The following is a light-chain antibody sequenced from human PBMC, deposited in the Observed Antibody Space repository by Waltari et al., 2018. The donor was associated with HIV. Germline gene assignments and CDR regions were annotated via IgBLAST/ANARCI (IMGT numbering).Light chain of an antibody. Sequence: QSALTQPASVSGSPGQSITISCTGTSSNVGSDDLVSWYQQHPGEAPKLIIYEVTKRPSGVSNRFSGSNSGNTASLTISGLQAEDEADYYCCSFPRSSIRYVFGTGTKVTVL. J-gene: IGLJ1*01. CDR1: SSNVGSDDL. V-gene: IGLV2-23*02. CDR3: CSFPRSSIRYV. CDR2: EVT.